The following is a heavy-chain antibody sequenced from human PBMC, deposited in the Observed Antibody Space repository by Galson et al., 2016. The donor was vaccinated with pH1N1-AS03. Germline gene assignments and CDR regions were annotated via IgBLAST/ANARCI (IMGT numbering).Heavy chain of an antibody. CDR1: GFTFSSYG. J-gene: IGHJ4*02. CDR3: VRDPGAYDPPYFDY. V-gene: IGHV3-30*01. Sequence: SLRLSCAASGFTFSSYGMHWVRQAPGKGLEWVTFISYDGSNKEYADSVKGRFTISRDNYKNTLYLQMNSLRGEDMAMYHCVRDPGAYDPPYFDYWGQGTLVTVPS. D-gene: IGHD5-12*01. CDR2: ISYDGSNK.